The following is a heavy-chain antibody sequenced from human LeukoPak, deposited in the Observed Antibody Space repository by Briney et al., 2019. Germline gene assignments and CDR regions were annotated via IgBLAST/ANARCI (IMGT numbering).Heavy chain of an antibody. CDR2: ISSSSYI. CDR1: GFTFSAYS. CDR3: ARDLSGVTGYTYGRGIDY. D-gene: IGHD5-18*01. V-gene: IGHV3-21*01. Sequence: GGSLRLSCAASGFTFSAYSMTWVRQAPGKGLEWVSTISSSSYIYYADSVKGRFTISRDNAKNSLYLQVNSLRAEDTAVYYCARDLSGVTGYTYGRGIDYWGQGTLVTVSS. J-gene: IGHJ4*02.